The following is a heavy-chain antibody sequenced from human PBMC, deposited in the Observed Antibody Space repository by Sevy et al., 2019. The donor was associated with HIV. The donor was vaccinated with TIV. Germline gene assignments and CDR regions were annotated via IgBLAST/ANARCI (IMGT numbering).Heavy chain of an antibody. D-gene: IGHD3-22*01. CDR2: ISYDGSNK. V-gene: IGHV3-30-3*01. Sequence: GGSLRLSCAASGFTFSSYAMHWVRQAPGKGLEWVAVISYDGSNKYYADSVKGRFTISRDNSKNTLYLQMNSLRAEDTAVYYCARDLQRGGYYLRNWGHGTLVTVSS. J-gene: IGHJ4*01. CDR3: ARDLQRGGYYLRN. CDR1: GFTFSSYA.